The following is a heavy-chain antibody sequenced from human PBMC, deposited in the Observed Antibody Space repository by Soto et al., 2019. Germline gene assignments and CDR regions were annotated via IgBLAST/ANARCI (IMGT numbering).Heavy chain of an antibody. CDR1: GFTFSSYD. Sequence: EVQLVESGEGLVQPGGSLRLSCAASGFTFSSYDMHWVRQVAGKGLEWVSAIGVAGDTYYPDSVKGRFTISRENAKNSLYLQMNSLRAEDTAVYYCASGGWGSSWYEGGSRIDYWGQGTLVTVSS. V-gene: IGHV3-13*01. CDR3: ASGGWGSSWYEGGSRIDY. J-gene: IGHJ4*02. CDR2: IGVAGDT. D-gene: IGHD6-13*01.